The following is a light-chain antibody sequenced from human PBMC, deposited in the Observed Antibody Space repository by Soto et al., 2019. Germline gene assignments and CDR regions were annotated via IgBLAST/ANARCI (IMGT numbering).Light chain of an antibody. CDR2: AAS. CDR1: ESIRNN. J-gene: IGKJ1*01. V-gene: IGKV1-39*01. CDR3: QQNYSTTRGA. Sequence: EIQMTHSPSSLSASVGDRVTITCRASESIRNNLNWYQQKPGKAPKLLIYAASTLQSGVPSRFSGGGSGTEFTLTIGSLQPEDFTTYYCQQNYSTTRGAFGQGTNVAIK.